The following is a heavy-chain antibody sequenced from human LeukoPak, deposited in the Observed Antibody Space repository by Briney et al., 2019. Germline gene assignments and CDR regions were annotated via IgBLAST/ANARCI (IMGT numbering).Heavy chain of an antibody. CDR1: GFTFSSYG. D-gene: IGHD4-17*01. CDR3: ARSPVTTPNWYFDL. Sequence: GGSLRLSCAASGFTFSSYGMHWVRQAPGKGLEWVAVIWYDGSNKYYADSVKGRSTISRDNSKNTLYLQMNSLRAEDTAVYYCARSPVTTPNWYFDLWGRGTLVTVSS. CDR2: IWYDGSNK. J-gene: IGHJ2*01. V-gene: IGHV3-33*01.